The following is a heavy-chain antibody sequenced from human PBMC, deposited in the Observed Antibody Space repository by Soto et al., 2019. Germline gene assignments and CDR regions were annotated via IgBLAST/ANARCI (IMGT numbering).Heavy chain of an antibody. Sequence: GGSLRFSCASSGFTFSSCSMNWVRQAPGKGLEWVSFISGSGDTKYYADSVKGRFTISRDNAKNSLYLQMSSLRDEDTAVYYCAKYCSSDVCFDYWGRGTLVTVSS. V-gene: IGHV3-48*02. CDR3: AKYCSSDVCFDY. J-gene: IGHJ4*02. D-gene: IGHD2-8*01. CDR1: GFTFSSCS. CDR2: ISGSGDTK.